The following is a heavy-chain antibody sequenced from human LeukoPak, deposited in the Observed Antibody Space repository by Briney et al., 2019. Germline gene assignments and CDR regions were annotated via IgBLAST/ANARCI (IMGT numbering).Heavy chain of an antibody. CDR1: GYTFTGYY. CDR2: INPNSGGT. D-gene: IGHD6-19*01. J-gene: IGHJ6*03. Sequence: ASVKVSCKASGYTFTGYYMHWVRQAPGQGLEGMGWINPNSGGTNYAQKFQGRVTMTRDTSISTAYMELSRLRSDDTAVYYCALYSSSSYYMDVWGKGTTVTVSS. V-gene: IGHV1-2*02. CDR3: ALYSSSSYYMDV.